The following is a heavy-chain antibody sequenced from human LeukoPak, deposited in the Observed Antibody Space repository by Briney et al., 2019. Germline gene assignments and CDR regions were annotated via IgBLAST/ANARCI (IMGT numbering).Heavy chain of an antibody. CDR1: GFTLSSYE. CDR3: ARGPYSSNWYVDY. Sequence: GGSLRLSCAASGFTLSSYEMNWVRLAPGKGLEWISYISRTGNSIYYADSVKGRFTISRDSAKNSLYLQMNSLRSEDTAVYYCARGPYSSNWYVDYWGQGTLVTVAS. D-gene: IGHD6-13*01. J-gene: IGHJ4*02. CDR2: ISRTGNSI. V-gene: IGHV3-48*03.